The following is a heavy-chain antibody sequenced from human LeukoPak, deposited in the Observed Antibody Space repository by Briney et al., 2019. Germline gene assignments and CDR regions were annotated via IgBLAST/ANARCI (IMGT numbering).Heavy chain of an antibody. CDR2: ISAYNGNT. J-gene: IGHJ4*02. V-gene: IGHV1-18*01. D-gene: IGHD5-12*01. CDR1: GYTFTSYG. CDR3: ARDSREVGYDEPSRPYYFDY. Sequence: ASVKVSCKASGYTFTSYGISWVRQAPGQGLEWMGWISAYNGNTNYAQKLQGRVTMTTDTSTSTAYMELRSLRSDDTAVYYCARDSREVGYDEPSRPYYFDYWGQGTLVTVSS.